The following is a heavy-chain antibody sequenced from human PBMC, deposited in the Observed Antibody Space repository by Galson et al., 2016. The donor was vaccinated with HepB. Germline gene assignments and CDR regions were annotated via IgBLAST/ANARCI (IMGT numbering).Heavy chain of an antibody. V-gene: IGHV3-11*01. J-gene: IGHJ4*02. CDR3: VRDESQHDDGVEFDY. Sequence: SLRLSCAASGFTFSDYYMSWIRQAPGKGLEWISYITSSDNWIYYADSVKGRFTISRDNAKNSLYLQLNSLRAEDTAVYYCVRDESQHDDGVEFDYWGQGTLVTVSS. CDR1: GFTFSDYY. D-gene: IGHD4-17*01. CDR2: ITSSDNWI.